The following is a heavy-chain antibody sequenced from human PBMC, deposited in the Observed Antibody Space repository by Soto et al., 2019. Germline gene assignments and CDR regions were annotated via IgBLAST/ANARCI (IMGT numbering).Heavy chain of an antibody. CDR1: GGSVSSGSYY. V-gene: IGHV4-61*01. J-gene: IGHJ4*02. D-gene: IGHD1-26*01. CDR2: IYYSGST. Sequence: KASETLSLTCTVSGGSVSSGSYYWSWIRQPPGKGLEWIGYIYYSGSTNYNPSLKSRVTISVDTSKNQFSLKLSSVTAADTAVYYCAREKRIVGATDFDYWGQGTLVTVSS. CDR3: AREKRIVGATDFDY.